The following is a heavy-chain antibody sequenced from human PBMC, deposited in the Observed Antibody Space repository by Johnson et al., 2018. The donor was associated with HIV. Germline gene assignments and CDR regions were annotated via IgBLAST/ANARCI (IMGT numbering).Heavy chain of an antibody. D-gene: IGHD1-14*01. V-gene: IGHV3-33*06. CDR3: AKSTQARIRRGSGPDGACGM. J-gene: IGHJ3*02. CDR1: GFTFSSYG. CDR2: IWYDGSNK. Sequence: QVQLVESGGGLAKPGGSLRLSCAASGFTFSSYGMHWVRQAPGKGLEWVAVIWYDGSNKYYADSVKGRFTISRDNSKNTLYLQMNSLRREDTAVYYCAKSTQARIRRGSGPDGACGMWGQGTMVTVSS.